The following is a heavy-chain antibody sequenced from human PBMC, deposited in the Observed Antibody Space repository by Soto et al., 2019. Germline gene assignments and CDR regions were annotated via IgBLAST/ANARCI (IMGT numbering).Heavy chain of an antibody. CDR3: ARDRGDIVGATTCPDY. J-gene: IGHJ4*02. V-gene: IGHV3-11*01. CDR1: GFTFSDYY. CDR2: ISSSGSTI. Sequence: GGSLRLSCAASGFTFSDYYMSWIRQAPGKGLEWVSYISSSGSTIYYADSVKGRFTISRDNAKNSLYLQMNSLRAEDAAVYYCARDRGDIVGATTCPDYWGQGTLVTVSS. D-gene: IGHD1-26*01.